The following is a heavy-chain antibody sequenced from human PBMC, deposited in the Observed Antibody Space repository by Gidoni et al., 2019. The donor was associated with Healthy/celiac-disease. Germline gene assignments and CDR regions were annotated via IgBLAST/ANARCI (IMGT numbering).Heavy chain of an antibody. J-gene: IGHJ3*02. Sequence: EVPLVQSGAEVKKHGESLKISCTGSGSSVTSYWIGGVRQMPGKGLEWMGIIYPGDSDTRYSPSFQGQVTISADKSISTAYLQWSSLKASDTAMYSCARPRRGHRYSSGWEYAFDIWGQGTMVTVSS. V-gene: IGHV5-51*01. CDR2: IYPGDSDT. CDR1: GSSVTSYW. CDR3: ARPRRGHRYSSGWEYAFDI. D-gene: IGHD6-19*01.